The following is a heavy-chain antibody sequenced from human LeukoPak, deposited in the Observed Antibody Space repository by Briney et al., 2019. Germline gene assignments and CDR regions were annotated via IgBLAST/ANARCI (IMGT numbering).Heavy chain of an antibody. Sequence: GGSLRLSCAASGFTFSSYAMSWVRQAPGKGLEWVSAVSGSGGSTYYADSVKGRFTISRDNSKNTLYLQMNSLRAEDTAVYYCAKASRYYYGSGSYIDYWGQGTLVTVSS. CDR2: VSGSGGST. V-gene: IGHV3-23*01. CDR3: AKASRYYYGSGSYIDY. CDR1: GFTFSSYA. D-gene: IGHD3-10*01. J-gene: IGHJ4*02.